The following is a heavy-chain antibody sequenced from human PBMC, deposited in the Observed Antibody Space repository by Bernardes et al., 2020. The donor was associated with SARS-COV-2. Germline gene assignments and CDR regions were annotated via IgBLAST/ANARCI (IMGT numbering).Heavy chain of an antibody. J-gene: IGHJ4*02. CDR1: GFTFDDYA. CDR2: ISWNSGSI. V-gene: IGHV3-9*01. Sequence: GGSLRLSCAASGFTFDDYAMHWVRQAPGKGLEWVSGISWNSGSIGYADSVKGRFTISRDNAKNSLYLQMNSLRAEDTALYYCAPSNVYGDYFFYWGQGTLVTVSS. D-gene: IGHD4-17*01. CDR3: APSNVYGDYFFY.